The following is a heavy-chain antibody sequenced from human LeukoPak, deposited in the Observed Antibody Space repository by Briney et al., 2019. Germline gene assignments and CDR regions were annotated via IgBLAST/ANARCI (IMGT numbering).Heavy chain of an antibody. Sequence: GSLRLSCAASGFTFSTYAMTWVRQAPGKGLEWVSLISRGGDVTYYADSVKGRFTISRDSSKNTLYLQMHSLRAGDTAVYYCAARPGEVAVPYDYWGQGTLVTVSS. V-gene: IGHV3-23*01. CDR2: ISRGGDVT. CDR1: GFTFSTYA. D-gene: IGHD2-15*01. CDR3: AARPGEVAVPYDY. J-gene: IGHJ4*02.